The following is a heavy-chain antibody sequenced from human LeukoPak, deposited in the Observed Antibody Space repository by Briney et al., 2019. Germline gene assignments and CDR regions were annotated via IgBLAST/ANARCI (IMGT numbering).Heavy chain of an antibody. CDR2: IYYSGST. V-gene: IGHV4-31*03. J-gene: IGHJ4*02. CDR1: GGSISSGGYY. D-gene: IGHD2-15*01. Sequence: SVTLSLTCTVSGGSISSGGYYWSWIRQHPGKGLEWIGYIYYSGSTYYNPSLKSRVTISVDTSKNQFSLKLSSVTAADTAVYYCARVGCSGGSCYFDYWGQGTLVTVSS. CDR3: ARVGCSGGSCYFDY.